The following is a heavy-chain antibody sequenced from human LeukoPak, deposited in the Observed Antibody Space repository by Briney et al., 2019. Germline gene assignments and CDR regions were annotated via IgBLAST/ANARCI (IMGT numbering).Heavy chain of an antibody. D-gene: IGHD2-21*02. CDR1: GFTVSGNY. Sequence: PGGSLRLSCAASGFTVSGNYMSWVRQAPGKGLEWVSIIYSGGSTYYADSVKGRFTISRDNSKNTLYLQVNSLRAEDTAVYYCAKDRGSDVVVTATDYWGQGTLVTVSS. V-gene: IGHV3-53*01. CDR3: AKDRGSDVVVTATDY. J-gene: IGHJ4*02. CDR2: IYSGGST.